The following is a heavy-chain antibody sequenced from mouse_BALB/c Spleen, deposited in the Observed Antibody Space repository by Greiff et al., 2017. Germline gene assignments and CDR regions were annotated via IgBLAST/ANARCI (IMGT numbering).Heavy chain of an antibody. J-gene: IGHJ3*01. CDR3: ARELYDGYYVWFAY. V-gene: IGHV5-6-5*01. Sequence: EVMLVESGGGLVKPGGSLKLSCAASGFTFSSYAMSWVRQTPEKRLEWVASISSGGSTYYPDSVKGRFTISRDNARNILYLQMSSLRSEDTAMYYCARELYDGYYVWFAYWGQGTLVTVSA. D-gene: IGHD2-3*01. CDR1: GFTFSSYA. CDR2: ISSGGST.